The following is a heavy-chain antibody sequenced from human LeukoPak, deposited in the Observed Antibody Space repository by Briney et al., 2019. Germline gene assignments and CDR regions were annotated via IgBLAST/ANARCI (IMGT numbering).Heavy chain of an antibody. CDR1: GFTFSSYA. V-gene: IGHV3-30*04. CDR3: ARDKGVRRGWSPFDY. J-gene: IGHJ4*02. CDR2: ISYDGSNK. D-gene: IGHD6-19*01. Sequence: PGRSLRLSCAASGFTFSSYAMHWVRQAPGKGLEWVSVISYDGSNKYYAASVKGRFTISRDNSKNTLYLQMNSLRAEDTAVYSCARDKGVRRGWSPFDYWGQGTLVTVSS.